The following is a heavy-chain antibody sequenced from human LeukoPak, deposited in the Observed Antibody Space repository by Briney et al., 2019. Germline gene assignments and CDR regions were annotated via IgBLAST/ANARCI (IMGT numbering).Heavy chain of an antibody. CDR2: IKQDGSEK. J-gene: IGHJ3*02. D-gene: IGHD3-16*01. CDR3: ARVWGNKLLGAFDI. V-gene: IGHV3-7*03. Sequence: GGSLRLSCAASGFTFSSYWMSWVRQAPGKGLGWVANIKQDGSEKYYVDSVKGRFTISRDNAKNSLYLQMNSLRAEDTAVYYCARVWGNKLLGAFDIRGQGTMVTVSS. CDR1: GFTFSSYW.